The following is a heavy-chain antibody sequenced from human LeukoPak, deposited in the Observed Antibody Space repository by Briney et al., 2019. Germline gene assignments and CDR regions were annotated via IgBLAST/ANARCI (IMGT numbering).Heavy chain of an antibody. CDR1: GFTFSSYA. Sequence: GGSLRLSCAASGFTFSSYALSWVRQAPGKGLEWVSAISNSGGSTYYADSVKGRFTISRDNSKNTLYMYMNSLRAEDAAVYYCVKAASGGWYDTNFDYWGQGTLVTVSS. CDR3: VKAASGGWYDTNFDY. V-gene: IGHV3-23*01. J-gene: IGHJ4*02. CDR2: ISNSGGST. D-gene: IGHD6-19*01.